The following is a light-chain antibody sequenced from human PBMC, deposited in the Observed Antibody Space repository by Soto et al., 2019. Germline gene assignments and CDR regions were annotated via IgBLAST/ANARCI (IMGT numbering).Light chain of an antibody. J-gene: IGKJ1*01. Sequence: DIQLTQSPSTLSASVGDTVTITCRASESINSWLAWYQQKPGKAPNLLMNKASTLEPGVPSRLSGSGSGTEFTLTISSLQPADFETYYCQQYNSYATWTFGQGTKVEMK. CDR2: KAS. CDR1: ESINSW. CDR3: QQYNSYATWT. V-gene: IGKV1-5*03.